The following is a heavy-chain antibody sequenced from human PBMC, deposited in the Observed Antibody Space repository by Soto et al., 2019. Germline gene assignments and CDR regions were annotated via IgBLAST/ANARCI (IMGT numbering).Heavy chain of an antibody. CDR3: ARVCGGAFYI. CDR1: GGSISSYY. V-gene: IGHV4-59*01. Sequence: SETLSLTCTASGGSISSYYWSWIRQPPGKGLEWIGYIYYSGSTNYNPSLKSRVTISVDTSKNQFSLKLSSVTAADTAVYYCARVCGGAFYIWGQGSMVPVSS. J-gene: IGHJ3*02. CDR2: IYYSGST.